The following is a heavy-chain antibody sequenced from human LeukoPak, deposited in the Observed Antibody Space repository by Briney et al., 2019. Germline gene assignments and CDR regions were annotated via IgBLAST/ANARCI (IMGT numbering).Heavy chain of an antibody. CDR3: ARVRDGYNYDY. Sequence: SVKVSCKASGYTFTDYYLQWVRQAPGQGLEWMGRIIPIFGIANYAQKFQGRVTITADKSTSTAYMELSSLRSEDTAVYYCARVRDGYNYDYWGQGTLVTVSS. J-gene: IGHJ4*02. V-gene: IGHV1-69*04. CDR1: GYTFTDYY. CDR2: IIPIFGIA. D-gene: IGHD5-24*01.